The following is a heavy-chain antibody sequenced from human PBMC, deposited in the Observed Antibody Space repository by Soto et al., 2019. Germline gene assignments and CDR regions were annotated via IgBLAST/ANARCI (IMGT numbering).Heavy chain of an antibody. CDR1: GGSVSSFC. Sequence: SETLSLTCYVSGGSVSSFCWTWIRQSPGKGLESIAYVCSSGGTNYNPSLESRVAISLDTSKNQFSLRLASVTAADTAVYFCARVRTEYAGLDYWGQGTLVTVSS. J-gene: IGHJ4*02. CDR2: VCSSGGT. V-gene: IGHV4-59*02. CDR3: ARVRTEYAGLDY. D-gene: IGHD2-2*01.